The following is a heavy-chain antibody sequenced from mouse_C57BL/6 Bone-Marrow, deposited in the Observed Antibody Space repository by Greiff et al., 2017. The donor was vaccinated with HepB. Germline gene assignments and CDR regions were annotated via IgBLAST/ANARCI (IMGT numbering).Heavy chain of an antibody. CDR2: IYPGDGDT. Sequence: VQLQESGPELVKPGASVKISCKASGYAFSSSWMNWVKQRPGKGLEWIGRIYPGDGDTNYNGKFKGKATLTADKSSSQAYMQLSSLTSEDSAVYFCAVPYGSSHYWGQGTTLTVSS. D-gene: IGHD1-1*01. CDR3: AVPYGSSHY. V-gene: IGHV1-82*01. CDR1: GYAFSSSW. J-gene: IGHJ2*01.